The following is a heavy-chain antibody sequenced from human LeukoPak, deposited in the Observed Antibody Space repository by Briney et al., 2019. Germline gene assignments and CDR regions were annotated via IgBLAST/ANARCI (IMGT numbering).Heavy chain of an antibody. V-gene: IGHV3-7*05. CDR1: GLTLSRRW. J-gene: IGHJ6*02. Sequence: GGSLRLSCAASGLTLSRRWMSWVRQAPGKGLEWVANINEDGSQKHHVDSVKGRFSISRDNAKNSLNLQMNSLRAEDTAVYYCARGHYDMDAWDEGPLVTVS. CDR3: ARGHYDMDA. CDR2: INEDGSQK.